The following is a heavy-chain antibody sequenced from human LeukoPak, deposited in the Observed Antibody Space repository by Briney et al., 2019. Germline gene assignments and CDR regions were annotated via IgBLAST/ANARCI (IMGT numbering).Heavy chain of an antibody. D-gene: IGHD2-15*01. CDR1: GFTFDDYT. J-gene: IGHJ6*02. V-gene: IGHV3-43*01. Sequence: GGSLRLSCAASGFTFDDYTMPWVRHAPGKGLEWVSLISWDGGSTYYADSVKGRFTISRDNSKNSLYLQMNSLRTEDTALYYCAIIPSGGEGFYGVDVWGQGTTVTVSS. CDR3: AIIPSGGEGFYGVDV. CDR2: ISWDGGST.